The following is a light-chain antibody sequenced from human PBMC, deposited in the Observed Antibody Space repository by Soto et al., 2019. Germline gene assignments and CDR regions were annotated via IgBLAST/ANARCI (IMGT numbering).Light chain of an antibody. V-gene: IGKV1-27*01. Sequence: DIQMTQSPSSLSAFLGDRVTITCRASQGISAYLVWYQQKPGKVPKLLIYAASTLQSGVPPRFSGTGSGTDFTLTISSLQPEDFATSYCHNYYSAPFSFGPGTKVDIK. CDR3: HNYYSAPFS. J-gene: IGKJ3*01. CDR1: QGISAY. CDR2: AAS.